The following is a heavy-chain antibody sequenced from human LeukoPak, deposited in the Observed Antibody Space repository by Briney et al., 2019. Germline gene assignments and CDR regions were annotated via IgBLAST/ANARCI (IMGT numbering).Heavy chain of an antibody. CDR2: INHSGST. D-gene: IGHD3-3*01. CDR1: GGSFSGYY. CDR3: ARLYYDFWRGYYIYFDY. Sequence: SETLSLTCAVYGGSFSGYYWSWIRQPPGKGLEWIGEINHSGSTNYNPSLKSRVTISVDTSKNQFSLKLSSVTAADTAVYYCARLYYDFWRGYYIYFDYWGQGTLVTVSS. J-gene: IGHJ4*02. V-gene: IGHV4-34*01.